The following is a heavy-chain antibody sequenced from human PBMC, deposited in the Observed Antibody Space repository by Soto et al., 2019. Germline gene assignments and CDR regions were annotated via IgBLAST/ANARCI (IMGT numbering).Heavy chain of an antibody. CDR3: AGVTWFRGMDV. V-gene: IGHV6-1*01. Sequence: SQTLSLTCVISGDSVSSDTGAWNWIRQSPSRGLEWLGRTHYRSKWSFDYAISVKSRITIDPDTSKNQFSLHLDSLTPEDTAVYYCAGVTWFRGMDVWGQGTTVTVSS. J-gene: IGHJ6*02. CDR1: GDSVSSDTGA. D-gene: IGHD3-10*01. CDR2: THYRSKWSF.